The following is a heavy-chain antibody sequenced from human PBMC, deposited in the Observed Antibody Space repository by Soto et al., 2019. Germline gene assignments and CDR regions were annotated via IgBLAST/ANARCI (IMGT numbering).Heavy chain of an antibody. Sequence: EVQLLESGGGLVQPGGSLRLSCVVSGFTFGSYAMSWVRQAPEKGPEWVAILGGNGFTTDYAGSVKGRFTISGDKSKRTLFLQMNSLRADDTGVYYCATALRPSLNFFYYMGVWCRGTAVTVSS. CDR1: GFTFGSYA. D-gene: IGHD2-2*01. V-gene: IGHV3-23*01. J-gene: IGHJ6*03. CDR3: ATALRPSLNFFYYMGV. CDR2: LGGNGFTT.